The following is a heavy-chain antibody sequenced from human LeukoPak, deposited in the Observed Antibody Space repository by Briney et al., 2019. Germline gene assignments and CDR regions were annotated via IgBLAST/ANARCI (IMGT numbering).Heavy chain of an antibody. V-gene: IGHV3-48*03. Sequence: GGSLRLSCAASGFTFRSYEMNWVRQAPGKGLEWVSYISSSGSTIYYADSVKGRFTISRDNAKNSLYLEMNSLRGEDTAVYYCARAYDTSGYSDLGYWGQGTLATVSS. CDR1: GFTFRSYE. CDR2: ISSSGSTI. J-gene: IGHJ4*02. D-gene: IGHD3-22*01. CDR3: ARAYDTSGYSDLGY.